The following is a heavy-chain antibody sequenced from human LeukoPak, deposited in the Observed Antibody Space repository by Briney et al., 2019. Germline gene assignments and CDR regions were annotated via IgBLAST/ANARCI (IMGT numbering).Heavy chain of an antibody. CDR3: ARAGKGGDGYNSDY. D-gene: IGHD5-24*01. Sequence: GGSLRLSCAASGFTFSTYSMNWVRQAPGKGLEWVSSISSSSGYIYYADSVKGRFTISRDNAKNSLYLQMNSLRAEDTAVYYCARAGKGGDGYNSDYWSQGTLVTVSS. J-gene: IGHJ4*02. V-gene: IGHV3-21*01. CDR1: GFTFSTYS. CDR2: ISSSSGYI.